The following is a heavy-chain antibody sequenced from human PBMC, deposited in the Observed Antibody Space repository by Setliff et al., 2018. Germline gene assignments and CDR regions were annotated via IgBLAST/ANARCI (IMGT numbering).Heavy chain of an antibody. CDR1: GGSISVYY. D-gene: IGHD3-3*01. J-gene: IGHJ5*02. CDR3: AGNNAHLEWLFAWFDP. Sequence: SETLSLTCTVSGGSISVYYWTWFRQPPGKGLEWIGYISSGSTYYNPSLKSRVTISVDTSKNQFSLKLSSVTAADTAVYYCAGNNAHLEWLFAWFDPWGQGTLVTVSS. V-gene: IGHV4-59*12. CDR2: ISSGST.